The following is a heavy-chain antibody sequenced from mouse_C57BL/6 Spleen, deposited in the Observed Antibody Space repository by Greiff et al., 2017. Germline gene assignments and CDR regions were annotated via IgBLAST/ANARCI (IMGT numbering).Heavy chain of an antibody. J-gene: IGHJ2*01. V-gene: IGHV1-19*01. CDR2: INPYNGGT. CDR1: GYTFTDYY. CDR3: ARDRDYDGDY. D-gene: IGHD2-4*01. Sequence: VQLKESGPVLVKPGASVKMSCKASGYTFTDYYMNWVKQSHGKSLEWIGVINPYNGGTSYNQKFKGKATLTVDKSSSTAYMELNSLTSGDSAVYYCARDRDYDGDYWGQGTTLTVSS.